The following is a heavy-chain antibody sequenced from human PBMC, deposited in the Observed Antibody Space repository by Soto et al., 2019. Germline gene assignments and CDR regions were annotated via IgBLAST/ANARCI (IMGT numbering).Heavy chain of an antibody. J-gene: IGHJ4*02. V-gene: IGHV1-69*13. CDR3: AGGSLSGYSSSYHLDY. CDR1: GGTFSSYT. Sequence: SVKVSCKISGGTFSSYTITWVRQAPGQGLEWMGRFIPIFGTTIYAQMFQGRVTITADESTRTAYMELSSLRSEDTAIYYCAGGSLSGYSSSYHLDYWGQGAQVTVSS. CDR2: FIPIFGTT. D-gene: IGHD3-3*01.